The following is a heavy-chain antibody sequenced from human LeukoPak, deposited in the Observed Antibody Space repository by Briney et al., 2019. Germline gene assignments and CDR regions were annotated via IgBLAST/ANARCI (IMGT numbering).Heavy chain of an antibody. J-gene: IGHJ3*02. D-gene: IGHD5-24*01. CDR1: GFTFRSHW. CDR2: IKPDGIDK. V-gene: IGHV3-7*01. Sequence: PGGSLRLSCVGSGFTFRSHWVNWVRQSAGKGLEWVANIKPDGIDKYYVDSARGRFTVSRDNAKNSAFLQMNSLRAEDTAIYYCATISSQSFDIWGKGTLVSVSS. CDR3: ATISSQSFDI.